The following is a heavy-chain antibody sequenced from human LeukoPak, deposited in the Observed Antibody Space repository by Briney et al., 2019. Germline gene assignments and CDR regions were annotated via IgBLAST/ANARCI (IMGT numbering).Heavy chain of an antibody. Sequence: SVKVSCKASGGTFSSYAISWVRQAPGQGLEWMGRIIPILGIANYAQKFQGRVTITADKSTSTAYMELSSLRSEDTAVYYCATPERGRAVEGAFDYWGQGTLVTVSS. CDR1: GGTFSSYA. V-gene: IGHV1-69*04. CDR3: ATPERGRAVEGAFDY. D-gene: IGHD3-16*01. CDR2: IIPILGIA. J-gene: IGHJ4*02.